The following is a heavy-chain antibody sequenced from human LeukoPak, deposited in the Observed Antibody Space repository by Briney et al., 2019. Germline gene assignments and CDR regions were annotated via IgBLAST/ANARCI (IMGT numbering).Heavy chain of an antibody. CDR3: ATQWLYWYFDL. CDR1: GGSISSGGYY. D-gene: IGHD3-22*01. CDR2: IYHSGST. V-gene: IGHV4-30-2*01. J-gene: IGHJ2*01. Sequence: SETLSLTCTVSGGSISSGGYYWSWIRQPPGKGLEWIGYIYHSGSTYYNPSLKSRVTISVDRSKNQFSLKLSSVTAADTAVYYCATQWLYWYFDLWGRGTLATVSS.